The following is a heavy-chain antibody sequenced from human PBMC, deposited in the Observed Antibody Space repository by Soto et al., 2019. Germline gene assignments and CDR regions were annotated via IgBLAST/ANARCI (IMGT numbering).Heavy chain of an antibody. Sequence: ASVKVSCKASGYTFTSYGISWVRQAPGQGLEWMGWISAYNGNTNYAQKLQGRVTMTTDTSTSTAYMELRSLRSDDTAVYYRARDRGEYYDFWSYYMDVWGKGTTVTVSS. CDR3: ARDRGEYYDFWSYYMDV. CDR1: GYTFTSYG. D-gene: IGHD3-3*01. V-gene: IGHV1-18*01. J-gene: IGHJ6*03. CDR2: ISAYNGNT.